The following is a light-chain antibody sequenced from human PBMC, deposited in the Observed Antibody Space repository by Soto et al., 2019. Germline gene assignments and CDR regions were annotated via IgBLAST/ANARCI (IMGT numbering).Light chain of an antibody. Sequence: DIVMTQSPDSLPVSLGERATINCKSSQSLLYSSNNKNYLAWYQQKPGQHPKILIFWASTRESRVPDRFSGMRSGIDFTLTADRLQVEDVADYYCQQYYYTPYRFGQGTKMEIK. CDR1: QSLLYSSNNKNY. CDR2: WAS. J-gene: IGKJ2*03. V-gene: IGKV4-1*01. CDR3: QQYYYTPYR.